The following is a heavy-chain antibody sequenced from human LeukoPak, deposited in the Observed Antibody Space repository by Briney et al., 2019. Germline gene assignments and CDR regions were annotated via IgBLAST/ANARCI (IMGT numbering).Heavy chain of an antibody. CDR2: IYGGGST. V-gene: IGHV3-53*01. Sequence: PGGSLRLSCAASGFTVSSNYMSWVRQAPGKGLEWVSVIYGGGSTYYADSVKGRFTISRDNSKNTLYLQMNSLRAEDTAVYYCASVAARGGYYYYYMDVWGKGTTVTVSS. CDR1: GFTVSSNY. CDR3: ASVAARGGYYYYYMDV. D-gene: IGHD2-15*01. J-gene: IGHJ6*03.